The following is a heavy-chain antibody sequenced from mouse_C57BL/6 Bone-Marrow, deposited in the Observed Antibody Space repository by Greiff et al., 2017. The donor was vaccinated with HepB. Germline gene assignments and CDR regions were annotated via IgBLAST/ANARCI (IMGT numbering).Heavy chain of an antibody. J-gene: IGHJ2*01. CDR1: GYTFTDYN. D-gene: IGHD2-1*01. CDR3: ARRGWYLYYFDY. V-gene: IGHV1-22*01. CDR2: INPNNGGT. Sequence: EVQLQQSGPELVKPGASVKMSCKASGYTFTDYNMHWVKQSHGKSLEWIGYINPNNGGTSYNQKFKGKATLTVNKSSSTAYMELRSLTSEDSAVYYCARRGWYLYYFDYGGQGTTLTVSS.